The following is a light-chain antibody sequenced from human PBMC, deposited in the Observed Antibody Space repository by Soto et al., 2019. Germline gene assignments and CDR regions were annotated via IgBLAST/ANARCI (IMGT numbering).Light chain of an antibody. CDR1: SSDVGSYNL. V-gene: IGLV2-23*02. Sequence: QSALTQPASVSGSPGQSITISCTGTSSDVGSYNLVSWYQQYPGKAPKLMIYEVSKRPSGVSNRFSGSKSGNTASLTISGLQAEDEADYYCCSYAGSSNVFGTGTKVTVL. CDR2: EVS. J-gene: IGLJ1*01. CDR3: CSYAGSSNV.